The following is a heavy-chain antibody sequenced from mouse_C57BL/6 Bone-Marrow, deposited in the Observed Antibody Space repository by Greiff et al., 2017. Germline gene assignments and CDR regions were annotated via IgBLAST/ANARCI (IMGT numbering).Heavy chain of an antibody. J-gene: IGHJ4*01. Sequence: ELKLMESVPELVKPGASVRISCKASGYSFTDYNMNWVKQSNGKSLEWIGVINPNYGTTSYNQKFKGKATLTVDQSSSTAYMQLNSLTSEDSAVYYGIGGAMDYWGQGTSVTVSS. D-gene: IGHD3-1*01. CDR1: GYSFTDYN. CDR3: IGGAMDY. V-gene: IGHV1-39*01. CDR2: INPNYGTT.